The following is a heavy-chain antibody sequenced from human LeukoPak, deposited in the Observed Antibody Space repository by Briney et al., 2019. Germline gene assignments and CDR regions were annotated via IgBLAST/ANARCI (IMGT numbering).Heavy chain of an antibody. CDR2: IYYSGST. CDR3: ARVDYTTSSPYLLPDS. V-gene: IGHV4-59*01. CDR1: GGSIIGYY. Sequence: SETLSLTCTVYGGSIIGYYGSWLRQPQGKGLGWIGYIYYSGSTNYNPSLKSRVTISVDTSKNQLSLRLTSMTAADTAVYYCARVDYTTSSPYLLPDSWGQGTLATVSS. D-gene: IGHD6-6*01. J-gene: IGHJ4*02.